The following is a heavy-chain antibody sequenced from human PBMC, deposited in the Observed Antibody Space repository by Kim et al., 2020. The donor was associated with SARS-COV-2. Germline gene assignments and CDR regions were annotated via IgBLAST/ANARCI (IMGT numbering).Heavy chain of an antibody. CDR3: ARKAGVYFDR. CDR1: GGSFSGYW. CDR2: IDPAGCS. Sequence: SETPSLTCAIYGGSFSGYWWSWIRQPPGKGLEWVADIDPAGCSDYNSSLKSRIATSLDMSKNQFSLRLDSVTAADTAVYFCARKAGVYFDRWGQGTLVTVSS. J-gene: IGHJ5*02. V-gene: IGHV4-34*01. D-gene: IGHD6-6*01.